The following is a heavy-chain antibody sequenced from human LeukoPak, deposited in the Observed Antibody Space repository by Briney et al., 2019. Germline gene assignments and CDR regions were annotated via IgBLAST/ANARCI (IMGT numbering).Heavy chain of an antibody. Sequence: SETLSLTCTVSGGSISSYYWNWVRQPPGKGLEWIGYFFYSGSTNYNPSLKSRVTISLDTSKNQFSLKLSSVTAADTAVYYCARRWGFHSSPHFDYWRQGTLVTVSS. D-gene: IGHD3-16*01. J-gene: IGHJ4*02. V-gene: IGHV4-59*08. CDR3: ARRWGFHSSPHFDY. CDR2: FFYSGST. CDR1: GGSISSYY.